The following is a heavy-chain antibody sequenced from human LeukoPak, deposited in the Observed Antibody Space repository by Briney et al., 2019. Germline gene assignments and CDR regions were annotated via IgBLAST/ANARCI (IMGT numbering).Heavy chain of an antibody. CDR1: GFTFSSYA. D-gene: IGHD1-26*01. V-gene: IGHV3-23*01. Sequence: PGGSLRLSCAASGFTFSSYAMSWVRQAPGKGLEWVSAISGSGGSTYYADSVKGRFTISRDNSKNTLYLQMNSLRAEDTAVYYCANGGYSGSYYAWAPFDYWGQGTLVTVSS. CDR2: ISGSGGST. J-gene: IGHJ4*02. CDR3: ANGGYSGSYYAWAPFDY.